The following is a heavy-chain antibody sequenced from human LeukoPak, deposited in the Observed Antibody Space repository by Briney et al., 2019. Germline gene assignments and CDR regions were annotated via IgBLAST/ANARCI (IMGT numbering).Heavy chain of an antibody. V-gene: IGHV4-31*03. CDR2: IYYSGST. CDR3: ARNADMYYYVDN. CDR1: SGSISSSGYY. Sequence: SETLSLTCTVSSGSISSSGYYCSWIRQHPGKGLEWIGCIYYSGSTYYNPSPKSRFTISVDTSKNQFSLSLSSVTAADTAVYYCARNADMYYYVDNWGQGTLVTVSS. D-gene: IGHD3-10*01. J-gene: IGHJ4*02.